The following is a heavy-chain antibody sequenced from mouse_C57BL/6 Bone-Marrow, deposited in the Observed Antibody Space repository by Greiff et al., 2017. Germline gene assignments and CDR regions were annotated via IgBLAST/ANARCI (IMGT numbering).Heavy chain of an antibody. J-gene: IGHJ2*01. Sequence: VQLQQPGAELVKPGASVKLSCKASGYTFTSYWMHWVKQRPGQGLEWIGEIDPADSYTNYNQKFKGKATLTVDTSSSTAYMQLSSLTSEDSAVYYCASGGLESYWGQGTTLTVSS. D-gene: IGHD2-4*01. CDR2: IDPADSYT. V-gene: IGHV1-50*01. CDR1: GYTFTSYW. CDR3: ASGGLESY.